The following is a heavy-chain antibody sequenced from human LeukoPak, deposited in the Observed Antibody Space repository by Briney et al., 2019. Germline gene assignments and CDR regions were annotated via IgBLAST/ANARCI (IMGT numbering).Heavy chain of an antibody. Sequence: ASVKVSCKASGYTLTTRYIHWVRQAPGQGLEWMAWINPNSGGTNYAQKFQGRVTISRDTSISTAYMELSRLRSDDTAMYYCARDIGELRLDYWGQGTLVTVSS. CDR2: INPNSGGT. D-gene: IGHD3-10*01. V-gene: IGHV1-2*02. CDR3: ARDIGELRLDY. J-gene: IGHJ4*02. CDR1: GYTLTTRY.